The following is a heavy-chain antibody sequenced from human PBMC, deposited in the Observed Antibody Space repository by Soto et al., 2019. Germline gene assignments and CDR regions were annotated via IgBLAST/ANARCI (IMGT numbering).Heavy chain of an antibody. D-gene: IGHD4-17*01. CDR1: GFSLSTSGVG. V-gene: IGHV2-5*02. J-gene: IGHJ5*02. CDR2: IYWDADK. Sequence: QITLKESGPTLVKPTQALALTCTFSGFSLSTSGVGVGWIRQPPGKALEWLALIYWDADKRYNPSLKTRLSNTKDTSRNQVVLTMNNVDPVHTATYFGVYGKTVTSYCGEGMLHPWGQGTLVTVSS. CDR3: VYGKTVTSYCGEGMLHP.